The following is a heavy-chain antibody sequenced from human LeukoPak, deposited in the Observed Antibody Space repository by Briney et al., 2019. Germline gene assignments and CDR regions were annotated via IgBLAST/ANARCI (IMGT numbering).Heavy chain of an antibody. Sequence: SETLSLTCTVSDGAIAGYSWSWIRQPPGKGLEWIGYIYYSGDTNYNPSLQSRVTVSVDTSKNQFSLKLTSVTAADTAVYYCARSHGSGSYYNLNDYWGQGTLVTVSS. CDR1: DGAIAGYS. V-gene: IGHV4-59*01. CDR3: ARSHGSGSYYNLNDY. D-gene: IGHD3-10*01. CDR2: IYYSGDT. J-gene: IGHJ4*02.